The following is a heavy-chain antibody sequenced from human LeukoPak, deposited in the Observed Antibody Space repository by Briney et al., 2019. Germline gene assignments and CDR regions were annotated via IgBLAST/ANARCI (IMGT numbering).Heavy chain of an antibody. D-gene: IGHD2-8*01. J-gene: IGHJ4*01. CDR3: ARQMATVVLDY. CDR1: GGSISSSSYY. CDR2: IYYSGST. V-gene: IGHV4-39*01. Sequence: PSETLSLTCTVSGGSISSSSYYWGWIRQPPGKGLEWIGSIYYSGSTYYNPSLKSRVTISVDTSKNQFPLKLSSVTAADTAVYYCARQMATVVLDYWGQEPWSPSPQ.